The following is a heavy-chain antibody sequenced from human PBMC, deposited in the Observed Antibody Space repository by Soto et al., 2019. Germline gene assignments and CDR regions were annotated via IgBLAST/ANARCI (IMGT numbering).Heavy chain of an antibody. J-gene: IGHJ4*02. CDR1: GFTFSSYS. CDR2: ISSSSSTI. V-gene: IGHV3-48*01. D-gene: IGHD3-10*01. CDR3: ARVSMVRGVIAN. Sequence: EVQLVESGGGLVQPGGSLRLSCAASGFTFSSYSMNWVRQAPGKGLEWVSYISSSSSTIYYADSVKGRFTISRDNAKNSLYVQMNSLRAEDTAVYYCARVSMVRGVIANWGQGTLVTVSS.